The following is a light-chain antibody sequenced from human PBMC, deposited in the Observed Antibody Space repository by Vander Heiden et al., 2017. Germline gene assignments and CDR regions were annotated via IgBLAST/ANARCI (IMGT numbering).Light chain of an antibody. Sequence: QPALTQPASVSGPPGQTITLPCTGTSSDVGSYNLVSWYPQHPGKAPKLKIYDVSKRPSGVSNRFSGSKSGNTASLTISGLQAEDEADYYCCSYAGSSTVVFGGGTRLTVL. J-gene: IGLJ2*01. CDR2: DVS. CDR3: CSYAGSSTVV. V-gene: IGLV2-23*02. CDR1: SSDVGSYNL.